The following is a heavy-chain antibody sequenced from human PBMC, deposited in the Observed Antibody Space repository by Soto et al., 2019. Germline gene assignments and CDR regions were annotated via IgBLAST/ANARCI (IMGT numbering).Heavy chain of an antibody. CDR1: GFIFSDVG. CDR3: ERGLSCVRDY. CDR2: ISSDEKIK. Sequence: GGSLRRCCVASGFIFSDVGMHWVRQAPGKGLGWVAVISSDEKIKQYADSVRGRFAISRDNSKNTLYLQMTSLRAEDTAIYYCERGLSCVRDYWRQGTLVTVSS. D-gene: IGHD6-6*01. V-gene: IGHV3-33*01. J-gene: IGHJ4*02.